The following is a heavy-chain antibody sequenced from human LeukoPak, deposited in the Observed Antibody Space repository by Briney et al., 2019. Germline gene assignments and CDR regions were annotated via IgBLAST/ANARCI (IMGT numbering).Heavy chain of an antibody. D-gene: IGHD6-6*01. CDR3: ARASSIAARPTQFDP. Sequence: SQTLSLTCTVSGGSISSGGYYWSWIRQHPGKGLEWIGYIYYSGSTYYNPSLKSRVTISVDTSKNQFFLKLSSVTAADTAVYYCARASSIAARPTQFDPWGQGTLVTVSS. CDR1: GGSISSGGYY. CDR2: IYYSGST. V-gene: IGHV4-31*03. J-gene: IGHJ5*02.